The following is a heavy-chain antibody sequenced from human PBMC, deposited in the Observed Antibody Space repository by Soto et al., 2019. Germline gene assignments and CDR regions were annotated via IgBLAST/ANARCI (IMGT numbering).Heavy chain of an antibody. CDR1: GGSVSGDKNY. D-gene: IGHD3-16*01. V-gene: IGHV4-61*01. CDR3: ATSPRFAFDF. Sequence: QVQLQESGPGLVKPSETLSLTCSVSGGSVSGDKNYWSWIRQSPGKGLEWIGFISYRGATIYNPSLKSRLTISVDRSKNQFSLRLSSVTASDTALYYCATSPRFAFDFWGQGTTVIVSS. J-gene: IGHJ3*01. CDR2: ISYRGAT.